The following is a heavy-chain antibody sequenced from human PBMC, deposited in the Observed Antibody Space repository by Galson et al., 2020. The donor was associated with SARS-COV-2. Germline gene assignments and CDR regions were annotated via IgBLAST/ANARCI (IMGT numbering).Heavy chain of an antibody. J-gene: IGHJ4*02. V-gene: IGHV3-74*01. D-gene: IGHD1-7*01. CDR3: ARVDWNYGDMWFDY. CDR2: INSDGSST. CDR1: GFTFSSYW. Sequence: GGSLRLSCAASGFTFSSYWMHWVRQAPGKGLEWVSRINSDGSSTSYADSVKGRFTISRDNGKNTLYLQMNSLRAEDTAVYYCARVDWNYGDMWFDYWGQGTLVTVSS.